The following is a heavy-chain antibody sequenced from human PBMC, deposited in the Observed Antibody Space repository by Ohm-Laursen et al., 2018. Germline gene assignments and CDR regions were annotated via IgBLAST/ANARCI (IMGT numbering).Heavy chain of an antibody. V-gene: IGHV3-9*01. CDR1: GFTFSDYA. CDR3: ARAIHYGVAFDI. J-gene: IGHJ3*02. Sequence: SLRLSCAASGFTFSDYAMHWVRHAPGKGLEWVSGISWNSDNIGYAASVKGRFTISRDNAKNSLYLQMKSLRAEDTAVYYCARAIHYGVAFDIWGQGTMVTVSS. CDR2: ISWNSDNI. D-gene: IGHD4-17*01.